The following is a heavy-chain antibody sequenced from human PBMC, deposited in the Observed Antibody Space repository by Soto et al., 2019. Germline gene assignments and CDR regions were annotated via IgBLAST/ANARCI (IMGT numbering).Heavy chain of an antibody. D-gene: IGHD6-13*01. J-gene: IGHJ6*02. CDR2: ISGSGGST. Sequence: GGSLRLSCAASGFTFSSYAMSWVRQAPGKGLEWVSAISGSGGSTYYADSVKGRFTISRDNSKNTLYLQMNSLRAEDTAVYYCAKDLRPYEAAAGTWAPWGNYYGMDVWGQGTTVTVSS. CDR3: AKDLRPYEAAAGTWAPWGNYYGMDV. CDR1: GFTFSSYA. V-gene: IGHV3-23*01.